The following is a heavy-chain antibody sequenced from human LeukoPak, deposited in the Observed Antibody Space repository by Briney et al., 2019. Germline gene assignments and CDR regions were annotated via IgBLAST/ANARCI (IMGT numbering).Heavy chain of an antibody. D-gene: IGHD3-22*01. Sequence: SETLSLTCTVSGGSISSYYWSWIRQPPGKGLEWIGYIYYSGSTNYNPSLKSRVTISVDPSKNQFSLKLSSVTAADTAVYYCARVVSDYYDSSGYLDYWGQGTLVTVSS. CDR2: IYYSGST. V-gene: IGHV4-59*01. CDR3: ARVVSDYYDSSGYLDY. CDR1: GGSISSYY. J-gene: IGHJ4*02.